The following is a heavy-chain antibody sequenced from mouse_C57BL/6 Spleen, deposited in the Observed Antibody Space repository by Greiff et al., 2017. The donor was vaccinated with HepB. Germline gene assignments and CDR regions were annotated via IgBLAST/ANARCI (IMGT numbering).Heavy chain of an antibody. J-gene: IGHJ1*03. D-gene: IGHD1-1*01. CDR1: GYTFTSYW. Sequence: VQLQQSGTELVKPGASVKLSCKASGYTFTSYWMHWVKQRPGQGLEWIGNINPSNGGTNYNEKFKSKATLTVDKSSSTAYMQLSSLPSEDSAVYYCARERGRNYYGSTYWYFDVWGTGTTVTVSS. CDR2: INPSNGGT. CDR3: ARERGRNYYGSTYWYFDV. V-gene: IGHV1-53*01.